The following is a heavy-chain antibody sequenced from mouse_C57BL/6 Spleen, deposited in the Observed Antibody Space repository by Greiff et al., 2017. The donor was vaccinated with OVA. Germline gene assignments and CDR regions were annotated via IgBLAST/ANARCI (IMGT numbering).Heavy chain of an antibody. CDR3: ARSTVVAPNYFDY. CDR1: GYTFTSYW. J-gene: IGHJ2*01. Sequence: QVQLQQSGAELVKPGASVKLSCKASGYTFTSYWMHWVKQRPGQGLEWIGMIHPNSGSTNYNEKFKSKATLTVDKSSSTAYMQLSSLTSEDSAVYYCARSTVVAPNYFDYWGQGTTLTVSS. D-gene: IGHD1-1*01. CDR2: IHPNSGST. V-gene: IGHV1-64*01.